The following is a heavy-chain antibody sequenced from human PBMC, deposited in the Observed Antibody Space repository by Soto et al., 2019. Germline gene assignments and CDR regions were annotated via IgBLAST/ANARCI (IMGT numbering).Heavy chain of an antibody. CDR1: GDSIGTYY. D-gene: IGHD3-16*01. J-gene: IGHJ5*02. CDR3: ARESEGGNLHDWFDP. CDR2: AHYSGST. V-gene: IGHV4-59*01. Sequence: SETLSLTCSVSGDSIGTYYWSWVRQPPGKGLEWLGFAHYSGSTQYNPSLKGRVTMSVDTSKNQLSLILRSVTAADTAVYYCARESEGGNLHDWFDPWGQGILVTVSS.